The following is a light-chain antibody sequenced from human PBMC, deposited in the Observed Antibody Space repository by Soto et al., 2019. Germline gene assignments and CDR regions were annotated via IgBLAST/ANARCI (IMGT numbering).Light chain of an antibody. Sequence: DIQMTQSPPTLSASVGDRVTITCRASQSISDSLAWYQQKPGKAPKLLIYEASILKSGVPSRFSGSRSGTEYTLTISSLQPDDFATYYCQQYNGYWTFGQGTKVEIK. CDR3: QQYNGYWT. J-gene: IGKJ1*01. V-gene: IGKV1-5*03. CDR2: EAS. CDR1: QSISDS.